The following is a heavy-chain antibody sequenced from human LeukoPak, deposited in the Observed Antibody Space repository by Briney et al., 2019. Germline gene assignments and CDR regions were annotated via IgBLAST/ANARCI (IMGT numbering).Heavy chain of an antibody. J-gene: IGHJ4*02. D-gene: IGHD3-10*01. V-gene: IGHV3-9*01. CDR1: GFTFDDYA. Sequence: PGRSLRLSCAASGFTFDDYAMHWVRQAPGKGLEWVSGISWNSGSIGYADSVKGRFTISRDNAKNSLYLQMNSLRAEDTALYYCAKDLSPSMVRGGDKIFDYWGQGTLVTVSS. CDR3: AKDLSPSMVRGGDKIFDY. CDR2: ISWNSGSI.